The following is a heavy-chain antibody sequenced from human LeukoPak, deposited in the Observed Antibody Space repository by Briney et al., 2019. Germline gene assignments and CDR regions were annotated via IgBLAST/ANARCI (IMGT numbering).Heavy chain of an antibody. CDR1: GGTFSSYA. Sequence: SVKVSCKXSGGTFSSYAISWVRQAPGQGLEWMGGIIPIFGTANYAQKFQGRVTITADESTSTAYMELSSLRSEDTAVYYCARINKTPVRKRPAYWFDPWGQGTLVTVSS. CDR3: ARINKTPVRKRPAYWFDP. D-gene: IGHD3-10*01. V-gene: IGHV1-69*01. CDR2: IIPIFGTA. J-gene: IGHJ5*02.